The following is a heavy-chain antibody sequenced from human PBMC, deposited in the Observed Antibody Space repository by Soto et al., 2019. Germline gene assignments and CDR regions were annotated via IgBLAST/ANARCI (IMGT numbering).Heavy chain of an antibody. CDR3: ARDPIGGYSYGYDYYHYGMDV. CDR2: INAGNGNT. J-gene: IGHJ6*02. CDR1: GYTFTSYA. Sequence: ASVKVSCKASGYTFTSYAMHWVRQAPGQRLEWMGWINAGNGNTKYSQKFQGRVTITRDTSASTAYMELSSLRSEDTAVYYCARDPIGGYSYGYDYYHYGMDVWGQGTTVTVSS. V-gene: IGHV1-3*01. D-gene: IGHD5-18*01.